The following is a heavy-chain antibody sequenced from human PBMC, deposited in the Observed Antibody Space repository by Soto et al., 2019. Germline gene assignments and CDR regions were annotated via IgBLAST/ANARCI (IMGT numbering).Heavy chain of an antibody. CDR1: GYSFTSYW. CDR3: ARHLRGSNFDY. Sequence: GESQKISSKGSGYSFTSYWIAWVRQIPGKGLEWMGIIYPGDSEPKYSPSFQGQVTFSVDKSISTAYLQWSSLKASDTAIYYCARHLRGSNFDYWGQGTLVTVSS. CDR2: IYPGDSEP. V-gene: IGHV5-51*01. J-gene: IGHJ4*02.